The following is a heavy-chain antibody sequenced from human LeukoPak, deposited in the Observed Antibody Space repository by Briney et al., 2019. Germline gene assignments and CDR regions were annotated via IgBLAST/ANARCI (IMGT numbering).Heavy chain of an antibody. CDR1: GFTFSSYA. CDR3: ARDSTTRIAFLDY. CDR2: ISYDGSNK. Sequence: GRSLRLSCAASGFTFSSYAMHWVRQAPGKGLEWVAVISYDGSNKYYADSVKGRFTIFRDNSKNTLYLQMNSLRAEDTAVYYCARDSTTRIAFLDYWGQGTLVTVSS. D-gene: IGHD3-3*02. V-gene: IGHV3-30*01. J-gene: IGHJ4*02.